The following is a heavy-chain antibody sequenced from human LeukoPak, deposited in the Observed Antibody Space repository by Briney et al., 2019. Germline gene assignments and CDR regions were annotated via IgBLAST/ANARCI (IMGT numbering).Heavy chain of an antibody. V-gene: IGHV1-24*01. CDR2: FDPEDGET. CDR1: GYTLTELS. CDR3: ATGNLWGGAFDI. J-gene: IGHJ3*02. D-gene: IGHD2-21*01. Sequence: ASVKVSCKVSGYTLTELSMHWVRQAPGKGLEWMGGFDPEDGETIYAQKFQGRVTMTEDTSTDTAYMELSSLRSEDTAVYYCATGNLWGGAFDIWGQGTMVTVSS.